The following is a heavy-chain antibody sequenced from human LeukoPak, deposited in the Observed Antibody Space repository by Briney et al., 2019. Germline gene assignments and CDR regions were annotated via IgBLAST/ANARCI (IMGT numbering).Heavy chain of an antibody. V-gene: IGHV5-51*01. CDR3: AREGTYYYGSGSYYNSSDPNWFDP. D-gene: IGHD3-10*01. Sequence: GESLKISCKGPGYSFTSYWIGWVRQMPGKGLEWMGIIYPGDSDTRYSPSFQGQVTISADKSISTAYLQWSSLKASDTAMYYCAREGTYYYGSGSYYNSSDPNWFDPWGQGTLVTVSS. CDR1: GYSFTSYW. J-gene: IGHJ5*02. CDR2: IYPGDSDT.